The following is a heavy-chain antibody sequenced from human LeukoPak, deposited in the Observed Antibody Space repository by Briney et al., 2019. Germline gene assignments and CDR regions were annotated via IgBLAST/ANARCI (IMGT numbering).Heavy chain of an antibody. CDR2: IYYSGST. Sequence: PSQTLSLTCTVSGGSISRGSYYWSWIRQPPGKGLEWIGYIYYSGSTNYNPSLKSRVTISVDTSKNQFSLKLSSVTAADTAVYYCARHHGWDRRPLFDYWGQGTLVTVSS. CDR3: ARHHGWDRRPLFDY. V-gene: IGHV4-61*01. J-gene: IGHJ4*02. D-gene: IGHD6-19*01. CDR1: GGSISRGSYY.